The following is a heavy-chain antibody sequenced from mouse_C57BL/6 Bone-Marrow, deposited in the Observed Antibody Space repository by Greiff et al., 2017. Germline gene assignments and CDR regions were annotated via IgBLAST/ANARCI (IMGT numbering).Heavy chain of an antibody. Sequence: EVKLVESGGGLVQPGGSMKLSCVASGFTFSNYWMNWVRQSPEKGLEWVAQIRLKSDNYATHYAESVKGRFTSSREDSKSSVYLQMNNLRAEDTGIYYCTASYYYGSSFYYYAMDYWGQGTSVTVSS. CDR1: GFTFSNYW. CDR2: IRLKSDNYAT. CDR3: TASYYYGSSFYYYAMDY. D-gene: IGHD1-1*01. J-gene: IGHJ4*01. V-gene: IGHV6-3*01.